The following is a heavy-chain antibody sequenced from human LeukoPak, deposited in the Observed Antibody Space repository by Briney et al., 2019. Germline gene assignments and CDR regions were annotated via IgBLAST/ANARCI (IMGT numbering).Heavy chain of an antibody. V-gene: IGHV3-23*01. D-gene: IGHD3-22*01. Sequence: PGGSLRLSCAASGFTFSSYAMSWVRQAPGKGLEWVSAISGSGGSTYYADSVKGRFTISRDNSKNTLYLQMNSLRAEDTAVYYCAKDHIGGDYYDSSGYDMGYYWGQGTLVTVSS. CDR1: GFTFSSYA. J-gene: IGHJ4*02. CDR2: ISGSGGST. CDR3: AKDHIGGDYYDSSGYDMGYY.